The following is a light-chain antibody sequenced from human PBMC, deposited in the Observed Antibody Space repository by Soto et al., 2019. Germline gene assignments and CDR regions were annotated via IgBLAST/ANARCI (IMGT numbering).Light chain of an antibody. CDR2: DVS. V-gene: IGLV2-14*01. Sequence: QSALTQPASVSGSPGQSITISCTGTSSDVGGYNYVSCYQQHPGKAPKLMIYDVSNRPAGVSNRFSGSKSGNTASLTISGLQAEAEADYYCSSYTSSSMVFGGGTKVTVL. J-gene: IGLJ2*01. CDR1: SSDVGGYNY. CDR3: SSYTSSSMV.